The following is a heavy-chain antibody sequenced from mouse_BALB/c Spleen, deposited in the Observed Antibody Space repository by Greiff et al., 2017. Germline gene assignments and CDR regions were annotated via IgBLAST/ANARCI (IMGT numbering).Heavy chain of an antibody. V-gene: IGHV3-2*02. J-gene: IGHJ4*01. Sequence: EVKLQESGPGLVKPSQSLSLTCTVTGYSITSDYAWNWIQQFPGNKLEWMGYRSYSGSTSYNQSLKSRISITRDTSKNQFFLQLNSVTTEDTATYYCARITTVVAEDYYAMDYWGQGTSVTVSS. D-gene: IGHD1-1*01. CDR2: RSYSGST. CDR3: ARITTVVAEDYYAMDY. CDR1: GYSITSDYA.